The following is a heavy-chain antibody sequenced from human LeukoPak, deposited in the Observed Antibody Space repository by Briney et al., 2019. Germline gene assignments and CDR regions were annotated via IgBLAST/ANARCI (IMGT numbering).Heavy chain of an antibody. Sequence: SCKVSGYTLTELSMHWVRQAPGKGLEWVAVISYDGSNKYYADSVKGRFTISRDNSKNTLYLQMNSLRAEDTAVYYCAKDHSSGIDYWGQGTLVTVSS. CDR2: ISYDGSNK. J-gene: IGHJ4*02. CDR1: GYTLTELS. CDR3: AKDHSSGIDY. D-gene: IGHD6-19*01. V-gene: IGHV3-30*18.